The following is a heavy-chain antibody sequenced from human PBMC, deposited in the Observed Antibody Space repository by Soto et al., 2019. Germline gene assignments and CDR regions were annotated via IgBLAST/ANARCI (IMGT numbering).Heavy chain of an antibody. CDR1: GGSISNYY. V-gene: IGHV4-59*01. CDR3: ARLRGSSFSLDY. Sequence: QVQLQESGPELVKPSETLSLTCTVSGGSISNYYWSWIRQPSGKGLELIGYVYSSGSANYNPSLKRRVTISLYSSKNQFSLKLTSVTAADTAVYYCARLRGSSFSLDYWGQGTLVTVSS. D-gene: IGHD1-26*01. J-gene: IGHJ4*02. CDR2: VYSSGSA.